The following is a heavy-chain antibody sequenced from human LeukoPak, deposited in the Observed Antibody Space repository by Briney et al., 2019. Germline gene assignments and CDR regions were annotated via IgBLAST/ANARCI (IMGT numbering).Heavy chain of an antibody. CDR3: ARESPVSVDRYCSGGSCPLDY. V-gene: IGHV1-2*02. Sequence: ASVKVSCKASGSTFTGYYMHWVRPAPGQGLGWMGWINPNSGGTNYSLKFPGRVTMTRDTSVSTAYMELSRLRSDDTAVYYCARESPVSVDRYCSGGSCPLDYWGQGTLVTVSS. CDR1: GSTFTGYY. CDR2: INPNSGGT. J-gene: IGHJ4*02. D-gene: IGHD2-15*01.